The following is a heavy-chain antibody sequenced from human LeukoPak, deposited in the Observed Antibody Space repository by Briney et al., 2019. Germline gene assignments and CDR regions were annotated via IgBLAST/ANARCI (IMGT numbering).Heavy chain of an antibody. D-gene: IGHD3-3*02. CDR3: AKSNTIFGVVGYFDY. V-gene: IGHV3-23*01. J-gene: IGHJ4*02. CDR2: ISGSGATT. CDR1: GFPFSNYA. Sequence: PGGFLRLSCAASGFPFSNYAMSWVRQAPGKGLDWVSGISGSGATTYYADSVKGRFTISRDNSKNTLYLQMNSLRAEDTAVYYCAKSNTIFGVVGYFDYWGQGTLVTVSS.